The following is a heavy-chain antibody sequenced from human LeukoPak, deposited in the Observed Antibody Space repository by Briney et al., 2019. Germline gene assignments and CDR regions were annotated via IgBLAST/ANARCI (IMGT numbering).Heavy chain of an antibody. V-gene: IGHV1-18*01. J-gene: IGHJ4*02. D-gene: IGHD1-26*01. CDR3: ALDDRGSYSFDY. Sequence: ASVKVSCKASGYTFTSYGISWVRQAPGQGLEWMGWISAYNGNTNYAQKLQGRVTMTTDTSTSTAYMELRSLRSNDTAVYYCALDDRGSYSFDYWGQGTLVTVSS. CDR2: ISAYNGNT. CDR1: GYTFTSYG.